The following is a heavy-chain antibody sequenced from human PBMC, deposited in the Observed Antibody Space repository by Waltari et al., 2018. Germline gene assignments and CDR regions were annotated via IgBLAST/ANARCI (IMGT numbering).Heavy chain of an antibody. CDR1: GDTLSEFS. J-gene: IGHJ4*02. CDR3: ATEVV. CDR2: FDPEDGDT. Sequence: QVHLIQSGSEVKKPGASVKISCKLGGDTLSEFSMHWVRQVPGKGLEWMGGFDPEDGDTIFAQKFQGRFSMTEDTSTNTAYMQLSSLTSEDTGVYYCATEVVWGQGTLVTVSS. V-gene: IGHV1-24*01. D-gene: IGHD2-15*01.